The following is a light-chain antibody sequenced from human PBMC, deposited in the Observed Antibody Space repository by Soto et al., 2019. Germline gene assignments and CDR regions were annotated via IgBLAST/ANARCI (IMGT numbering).Light chain of an antibody. CDR2: DAS. CDR1: QDITKY. J-gene: IGKJ4*01. Sequence: DIQMTQSPSSLSASVGDRVTITCQASQDITKYLNWYRQKPGKAPNLLIYDASKLKTGVPSRFSGTGSGTYFTLTISSLQPEDIATYLCQQYDNLPPTFGGGTRVEIK. CDR3: QQYDNLPPT. V-gene: IGKV1-33*01.